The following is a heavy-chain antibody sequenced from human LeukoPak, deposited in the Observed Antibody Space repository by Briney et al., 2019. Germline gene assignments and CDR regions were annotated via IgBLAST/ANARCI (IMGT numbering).Heavy chain of an antibody. CDR3: AKELFYGDYERGQFDY. CDR1: GFTFSSYG. CDR2: IRYDGSNK. D-gene: IGHD4-17*01. Sequence: PGGSLRLSCAASGFTFSSYGMHWVRQAPGKGLEWVAFIRYDGSNKYYADSVKGRFTISRDNSKNTLYLQMNSLRAEDTAVYYCAKELFYGDYERGQFDYWGQGTLVTVSS. V-gene: IGHV3-30*02. J-gene: IGHJ4*02.